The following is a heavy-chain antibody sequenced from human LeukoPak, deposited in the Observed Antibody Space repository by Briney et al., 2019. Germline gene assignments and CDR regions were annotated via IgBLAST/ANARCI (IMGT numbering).Heavy chain of an antibody. J-gene: IGHJ4*02. V-gene: IGHV3-21*01. CDR2: ISSSSSFI. Sequence: GGSLRLSCAASGFTFSRYSMNWVRQAPGKGLEWVSSISSSSSFIYYADSVKGRFTISRDNAKNSLYLQMNSLRAEDTAVYYCARGLPLGSCSTISCPHLDYWGQGTLVTVSS. CDR1: GFTFSRYS. D-gene: IGHD2-2*01. CDR3: ARGLPLGSCSTISCPHLDY.